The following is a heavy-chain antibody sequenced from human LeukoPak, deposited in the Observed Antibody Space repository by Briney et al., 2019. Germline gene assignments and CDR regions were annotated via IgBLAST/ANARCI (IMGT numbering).Heavy chain of an antibody. CDR3: ATFSGYYFYFDY. V-gene: IGHV3-7*01. J-gene: IGHJ4*02. CDR2: IKQDGNEK. D-gene: IGHD3-22*01. CDR1: GFTFGNYW. Sequence: GGSLRLACEASGFTFGNYWMSWVRQAPGKGLEWVANIKQDGNEKHYVESVKGQFTISRDNAKNSLYLQMNRLRAEDTAVYYCATFSGYYFYFDYWGQGTLVTVSS.